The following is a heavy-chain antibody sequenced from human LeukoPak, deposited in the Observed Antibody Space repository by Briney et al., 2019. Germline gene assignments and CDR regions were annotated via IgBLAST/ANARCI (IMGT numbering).Heavy chain of an antibody. D-gene: IGHD6-19*01. CDR2: IRYDGSNK. V-gene: IGHV3-30*02. Sequence: GGSLRLSCATSAFTFRSYGMHWVRQAPDKGLEWVATIRYDGSNKYYADSVKGRFTISRDNSKNTLYLQMNSLRAEDTAVYYCAKGASSGWSYYFDYWGQGTLVTVSS. J-gene: IGHJ4*02. CDR3: AKGASSGWSYYFDY. CDR1: AFTFRSYG.